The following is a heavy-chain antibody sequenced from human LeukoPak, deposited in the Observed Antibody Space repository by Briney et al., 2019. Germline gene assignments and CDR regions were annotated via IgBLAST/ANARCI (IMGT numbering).Heavy chain of an antibody. Sequence: PSQTLSLTCAVSGGSISSGGYSWSWIRQPPGKGLGWIGYIYHSGSTYYNPSLKSRVTISVDRSKNQFSLKLSSVTAADTAVYYCARVRPGDYFDYWGQGTLVTVSS. CDR3: ARVRPGDYFDY. V-gene: IGHV4-30-2*01. D-gene: IGHD7-27*01. J-gene: IGHJ4*02. CDR2: IYHSGST. CDR1: GGSISSGGYS.